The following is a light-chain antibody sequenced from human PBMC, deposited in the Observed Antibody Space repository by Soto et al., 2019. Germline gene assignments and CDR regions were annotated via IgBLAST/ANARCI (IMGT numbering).Light chain of an antibody. V-gene: IGLV2-14*03. CDR1: SSDVGAYNY. Sequence: QSVLTQPASVSGSPGQSISISRTGTSSDVGAYNYISWYQQHLGKAPKLIIYDVSNRPAGVSSRFSGSKSGNTASLTISGLQAEDGADYYCSAYTITSPYVFGTRTKVTVL. CDR3: SAYTITSPYV. J-gene: IGLJ1*01. CDR2: DVS.